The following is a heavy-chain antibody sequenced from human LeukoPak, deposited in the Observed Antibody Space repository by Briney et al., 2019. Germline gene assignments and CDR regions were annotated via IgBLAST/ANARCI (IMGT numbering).Heavy chain of an antibody. CDR3: AKDREGDTAMVTLDY. CDR1: GFTFSSYA. J-gene: IGHJ4*02. V-gene: IGHV3-23*01. CDR2: ISGSGGST. D-gene: IGHD5-18*01. Sequence: GGSLRLSCAASGFTFSSYAMSWVRQAPGKGLKWVSAISGSGGSTYYADSVKGRFTISRDNSKNTLYLQMNSLRAEDTAVYYCAKDREGDTAMVTLDYWGQGTLVTVSS.